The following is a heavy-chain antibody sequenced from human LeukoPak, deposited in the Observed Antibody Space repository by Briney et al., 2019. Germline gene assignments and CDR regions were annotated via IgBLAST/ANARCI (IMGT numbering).Heavy chain of an antibody. V-gene: IGHV4-31*03. J-gene: IGHJ4*02. CDR3: ARGGNYDSSYFDY. Sequence: SETLSLTCTVSGGSISSGGYYWNWIRQHPGKGLEWIGYVYYSGSTYYNPSLKSRVTISVDTSKNQFSLKLSSVTAADTAVYYCARGGNYDSSYFDYWGQGTLVTVSS. D-gene: IGHD3-22*01. CDR1: GGSISSGGYY. CDR2: VYYSGST.